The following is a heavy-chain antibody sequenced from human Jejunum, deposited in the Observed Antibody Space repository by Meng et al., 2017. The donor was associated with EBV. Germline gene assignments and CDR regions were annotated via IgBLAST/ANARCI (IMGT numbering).Heavy chain of an antibody. CDR2: MNPCRDDT. CDR1: GYTFTSNE. V-gene: IGHV1-8*01. CDR3: ARAVGAAGSMVNFDY. Sequence: QMQLIQSGATVKKPGATLKVSCKASGYTFTSNEVSWVRQATAQGIAWIGRMNPCRDDTGFAQKFQGRVTVTRNNSINTAYMELSSLTSDETAVYYCARAVGAAGSMVNFDYWGQGTLVTVSS. J-gene: IGHJ4*02. D-gene: IGHD6-13*01.